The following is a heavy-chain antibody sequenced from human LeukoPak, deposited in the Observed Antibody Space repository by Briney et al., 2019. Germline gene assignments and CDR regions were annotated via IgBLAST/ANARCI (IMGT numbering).Heavy chain of an antibody. CDR2: INPHSGGT. J-gene: IGHJ4*02. V-gene: IGHV1-2*06. D-gene: IGHD6-13*01. CDR1: GYTFSDYY. CDR3: ARVDYSSPFDY. Sequence: ASVKVSCKASGYTFSDYYIHWVRRAPGQGLEWMGRINPHSGGTNYAQKFQGRVTMTRDTSISTAYMELSSLRSDDTAVYFCARVDYSSPFDYWGQGTLVTVSS.